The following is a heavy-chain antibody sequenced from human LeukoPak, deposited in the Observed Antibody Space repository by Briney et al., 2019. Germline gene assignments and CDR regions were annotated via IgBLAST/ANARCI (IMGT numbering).Heavy chain of an antibody. CDR3: ARESFGTSRASDY. V-gene: IGHV1-3*01. J-gene: IGHJ4*02. Sequence: ASVKVSCKASGYTFTSYALHWVRQAPGQRLEWMGWINVGSGNTKYSQKFQGRVTITRDTSASTAYMELTSLRSEDTAVYYCARESFGTSRASDYWGRGTLVTVSS. D-gene: IGHD2-2*01. CDR1: GYTFTSYA. CDR2: INVGSGNT.